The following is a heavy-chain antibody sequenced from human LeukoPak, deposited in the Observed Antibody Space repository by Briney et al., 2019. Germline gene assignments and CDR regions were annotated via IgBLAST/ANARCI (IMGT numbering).Heavy chain of an antibody. CDR1: GGSISSGGYY. J-gene: IGHJ3*02. Sequence: PSETLSLTCTVSGGSISSGGYYWSWLRQHPGKGLEWIGYIYYSGSTYYNPSLKSRVTISVDTSKNQFSLKLSSVTAADTAVYYCARRSRRGQGSAGAFDIWGQGTMVTVSS. CDR3: ARRSRRGQGSAGAFDI. D-gene: IGHD3-10*01. V-gene: IGHV4-31*03. CDR2: IYYSGST.